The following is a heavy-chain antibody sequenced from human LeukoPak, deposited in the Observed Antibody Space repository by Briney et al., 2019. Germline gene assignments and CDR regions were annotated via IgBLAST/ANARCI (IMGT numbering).Heavy chain of an antibody. CDR2: IYYSGST. CDR1: GGSLSSYY. CDR3: AREAGTSTSTFDY. Sequence: SEPLSLTCTVSGGSLSSYYWSWIRQPPGKGLEWIGYIYYSGSTNYNPSLKSRVTISVDTSKNQFSLKLSSVTAADTAVYYCAREAGTSTSTFDYWGQGTLVTVSS. D-gene: IGHD6-13*01. V-gene: IGHV4-59*01. J-gene: IGHJ4*02.